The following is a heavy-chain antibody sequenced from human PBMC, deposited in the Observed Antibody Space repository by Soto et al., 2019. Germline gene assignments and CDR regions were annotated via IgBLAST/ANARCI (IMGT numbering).Heavy chain of an antibody. J-gene: IGHJ3*01. D-gene: IGHD3-16*02. CDR2: ISDSGDRT. CDR3: AKDRGIIVKAGDAFDV. CDR1: GFTLSMSA. Sequence: GSLRLSCASSGFTLSMSAVNWVRQAPGKGLEWVSYISDSGDRTYYADSVKGRFTISRDRSKNTVSLQMDSLRAEDTAVYYCAKDRGIIVKAGDAFDVWGQGXKVTVSS. V-gene: IGHV3-23*01.